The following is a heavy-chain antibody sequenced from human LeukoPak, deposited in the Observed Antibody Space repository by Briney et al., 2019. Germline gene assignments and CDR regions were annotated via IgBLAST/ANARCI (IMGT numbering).Heavy chain of an antibody. CDR1: GFTFSSYS. D-gene: IGHD3-16*02. CDR2: ISSSSSYI. Sequence: GGSLRLSCAASGFTFSSYSMNWVRQAPGKGLEWVSSISSSSSYIYYADSVKGRFTISRDNAKNSLYLQMNSLRAEDTAVYYCARDKVIYDYVWGSYRYTVDAFDIWGQGTMVTVSS. V-gene: IGHV3-21*01. CDR3: ARDKVIYDYVWGSYRYTVDAFDI. J-gene: IGHJ3*02.